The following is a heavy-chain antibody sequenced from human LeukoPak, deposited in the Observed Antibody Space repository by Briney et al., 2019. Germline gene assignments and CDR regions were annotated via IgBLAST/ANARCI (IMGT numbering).Heavy chain of an antibody. Sequence: PGGPLRLSCAASGFTFSSYWMSWVRQAPGKGLEWVANIKQDGSEKYYVDSVKGRFTISRDNAKNSLYLQMNSLRAEDTAVYYCARGTLAVYDSSGYFGHWGRGTLVTVPS. J-gene: IGHJ4*02. CDR2: IKQDGSEK. CDR3: ARGTLAVYDSSGYFGH. V-gene: IGHV3-7*03. CDR1: GFTFSSYW. D-gene: IGHD3-22*01.